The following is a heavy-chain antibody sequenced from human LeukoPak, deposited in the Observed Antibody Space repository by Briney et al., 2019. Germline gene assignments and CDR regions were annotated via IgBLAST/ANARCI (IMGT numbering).Heavy chain of an antibody. D-gene: IGHD2-21*02. Sequence: PGGSLRLSCEASGFTLNVYYMSWFRQAPGKGLEWIGYISSTGSYTTYADSVRGRFTISRDNAKSLLFPQMNNLRAEDTAVYYCARKLGGSQCGGDCFFDHWGQGTLVVVSS. CDR2: ISSTGSYT. CDR1: GFTLNVYY. J-gene: IGHJ4*02. V-gene: IGHV3-11*03. CDR3: ARKLGGSQCGGDCFFDH.